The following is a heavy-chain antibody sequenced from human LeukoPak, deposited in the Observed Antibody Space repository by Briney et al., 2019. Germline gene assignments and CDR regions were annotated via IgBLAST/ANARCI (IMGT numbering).Heavy chain of an antibody. D-gene: IGHD6-13*01. CDR1: GGSFSGYY. V-gene: IGHV4-34*01. CDR3: ARPEQQLVSNEDAFDI. Sequence: PSETLSLTCAVYGGSFSGYYWSWIRQPPGKGLEWIGEINHSGSTNYNPSLKSRVTISVDTSKNQFSLKLSSVTAADTAVYYCARPEQQLVSNEDAFDIWGQGTMVTVSS. J-gene: IGHJ3*02. CDR2: INHSGST.